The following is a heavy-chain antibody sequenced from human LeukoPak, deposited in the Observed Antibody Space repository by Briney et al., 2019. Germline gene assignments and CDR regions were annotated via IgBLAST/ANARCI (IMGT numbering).Heavy chain of an antibody. Sequence: GGSLRLSCAASGFTFSNYALHWVRQAPGKGLEWVSYISSSGSTIYYADSVKGRFTISRDNAKNSLYLQMNSLRAEDTAVYYCAELGITMIGGVWGKGTTVTISS. J-gene: IGHJ6*04. CDR2: ISSSGSTI. V-gene: IGHV3-48*03. D-gene: IGHD3-10*02. CDR1: GFTFSNYA. CDR3: AELGITMIGGV.